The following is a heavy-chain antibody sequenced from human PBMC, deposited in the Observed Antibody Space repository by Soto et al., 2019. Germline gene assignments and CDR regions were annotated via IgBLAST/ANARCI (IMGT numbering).Heavy chain of an antibody. D-gene: IGHD2-2*01. CDR3: ARSAILVVPAARYFDY. Sequence: HVQLQESGPGLVKPSQTLSLTCTVTVSGGSISSGGYYWSWIRQHPGKGLEWIGYIYYSGNPSYSPARKSRVTISVHTSKTQFSLKLSSVTAADTAVYYCARSAILVVPAARYFDYWGQGTLVTVSS. J-gene: IGHJ4*02. CDR1: GGSISSGGYY. V-gene: IGHV4-31*03. CDR2: IYYSGNP.